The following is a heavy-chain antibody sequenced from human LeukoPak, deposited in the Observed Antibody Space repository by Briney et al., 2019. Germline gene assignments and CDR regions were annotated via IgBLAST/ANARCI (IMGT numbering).Heavy chain of an antibody. CDR3: AKAKIGYSSGWDH. J-gene: IGHJ4*02. CDR2: VKEDGSDK. Sequence: GGSLRLSCAASGFTFSASWMTWVRQAPGKGLEWVAKVKEDGSDKYYVDSVKGRFTISRDNAKNSLYLQMNSLRAGDTAVYYCAKAKIGYSSGWDHWGQGTLVTVSS. CDR1: GFTFSASW. D-gene: IGHD6-19*01. V-gene: IGHV3-7*01.